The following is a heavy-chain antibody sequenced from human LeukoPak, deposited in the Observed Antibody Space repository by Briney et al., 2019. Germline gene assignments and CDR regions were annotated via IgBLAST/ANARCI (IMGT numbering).Heavy chain of an antibody. Sequence: ASVKVSCKASGGAFSSYAISWVRQAPGQGLEWMGRIIPILGITNYAQKFQGRVTITADKSTSTAYMELSSLRSEDTAVHYCVTGDVNYNYGMDVWGQGTTVTVSS. J-gene: IGHJ6*02. CDR1: GGAFSSYA. D-gene: IGHD5-24*01. V-gene: IGHV1-69*04. CDR3: VTGDVNYNYGMDV. CDR2: IIPILGIT.